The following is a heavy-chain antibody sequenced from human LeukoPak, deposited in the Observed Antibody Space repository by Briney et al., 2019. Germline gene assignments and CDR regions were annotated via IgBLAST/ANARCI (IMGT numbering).Heavy chain of an antibody. CDR2: IWNDGSNK. CDR1: GFTFSRYG. CDR3: ARAFYGDLDY. V-gene: IGHV3-33*01. J-gene: IGHJ4*02. D-gene: IGHD4-17*01. Sequence: SGGSLRLSCAASGFTFSRYGMHWVRQAPGKGLEWVAVIWNDGSNKFYEDSVKGRFTISRDNSKNTLYLQMNSLRAGDTAVYYCARAFYGDLDYWGQGTLVTVSS.